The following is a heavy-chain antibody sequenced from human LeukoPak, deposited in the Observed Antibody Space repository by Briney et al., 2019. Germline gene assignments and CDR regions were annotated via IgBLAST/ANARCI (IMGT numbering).Heavy chain of an antibody. CDR1: GFTFSSYA. V-gene: IGHV3-23*01. Sequence: PGGSLRLSCAASGFTFSSYAMSWARQAPGKGLEWVSGISGSDRSTYYADSVKGRFTISRDSSKNTLYLQMNSLGVEDTAVYYCAKDKFWSGFTFDYWGQGTLVTVSS. D-gene: IGHD3-3*01. CDR3: AKDKFWSGFTFDY. J-gene: IGHJ4*02. CDR2: ISGSDRST.